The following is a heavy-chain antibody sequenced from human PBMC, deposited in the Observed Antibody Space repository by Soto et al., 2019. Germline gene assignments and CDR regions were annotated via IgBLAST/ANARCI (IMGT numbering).Heavy chain of an antibody. V-gene: IGHV4-30-4*01. J-gene: IGHJ1*01. CDR1: GVSISSGDFY. CDR2: IYHTGSS. CDR3: ARDGLDPSVDYYLKYF. Sequence: NPSETLSLTCTVSGVSISSGDFYWSWMGQPPWKGLEWIGYIYHTGSSQYHPSLRGRVAFSMDTSKNQFSLELRSVTAADTAMYYCARDGLDPSVDYYLKYF. D-gene: IGHD3-10*01.